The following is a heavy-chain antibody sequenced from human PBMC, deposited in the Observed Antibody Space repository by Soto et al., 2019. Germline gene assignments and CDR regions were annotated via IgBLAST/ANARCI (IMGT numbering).Heavy chain of an antibody. CDR3: VRSGTARLLRHSWFDT. D-gene: IGHD2-21*01. Sequence: EVQLVESGGGLVKPGGSLRLSCAASGFTFNTYDMNWVRHAPGKGLERFSSITTSIAYIYYSDSLKGRITISRDNAKNSLFLQMNSLKAEDTAVYYCVRSGTARLLRHSWFDTWGQGTLVTVSS. CDR2: ITTSIAYI. CDR1: GFTFNTYD. V-gene: IGHV3-21*01. J-gene: IGHJ5*02.